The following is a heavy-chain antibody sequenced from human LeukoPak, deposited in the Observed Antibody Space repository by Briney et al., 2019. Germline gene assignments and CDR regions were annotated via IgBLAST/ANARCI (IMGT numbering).Heavy chain of an antibody. V-gene: IGHV3-53*01. J-gene: IGHJ4*02. CDR1: GFTVRNNY. D-gene: IGHD4-17*01. CDR2: IYSGDST. CDR3: ARAEADYGDYPPTY. Sequence: GGSLRLSCAASGFTVRNNYMTWVRQAPGKGLEWVSIIYSGDSTSYADSVKGRFTISRDNSKNTLYLQMNSLRTEDTAVYYCARAEADYGDYPPTYWGQGTLVTVSS.